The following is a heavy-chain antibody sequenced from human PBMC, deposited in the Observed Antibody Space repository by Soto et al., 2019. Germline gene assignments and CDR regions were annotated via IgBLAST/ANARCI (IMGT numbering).Heavy chain of an antibody. CDR1: GGSISSYY. V-gene: IGHV4-59*01. CDR2: IYYSGST. D-gene: IGHD6-13*01. CDR3: ARSSSWYYYGMDV. J-gene: IGHJ6*02. Sequence: PSETLSLTCTVSGGSISSYYWGWIRQPPGKGLEWIGYIYYSGSTNYNHSLKSRVTISVDTSKNQFSLKLSSVTAADTAVYYCARSSSWYYYGMDVWGQGTTVTVSS.